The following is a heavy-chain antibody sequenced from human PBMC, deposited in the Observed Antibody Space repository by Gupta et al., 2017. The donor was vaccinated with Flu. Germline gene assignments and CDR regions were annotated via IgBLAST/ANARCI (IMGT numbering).Heavy chain of an antibody. D-gene: IGHD5-18*01. Sequence: EAQLLESGGGLVQPGESLRLSCVASGVDVKNFAMSWVRQAPEKGLEWVSSISGAGHSAYTADSVKGRFTISRDNSKNTLFLQMTSLRGDDMAIYYCAKDRDTVMVTGAKNGMDVWGQGTTVTVS. CDR1: GVDVKNFA. J-gene: IGHJ6*02. V-gene: IGHV3-23*01. CDR3: AKDRDTVMVTGAKNGMDV. CDR2: ISGAGHSA.